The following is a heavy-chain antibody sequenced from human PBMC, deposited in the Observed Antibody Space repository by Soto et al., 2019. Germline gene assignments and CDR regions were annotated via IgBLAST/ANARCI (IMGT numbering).Heavy chain of an antibody. CDR2: IYPGDSDT. Sequence: EVQLVQSGAEVKKPGESLRISCKGSGYSFTSYWIGWVRQMPGKGLEWMGIIYPGDSDTRYSPSFQGQVTISADKSISTAYLQWSSLKASDSAMYYCARAMVRGKNYYGVDVWGQGTTVTVSS. CDR1: GYSFTSYW. V-gene: IGHV5-51*03. J-gene: IGHJ6*02. D-gene: IGHD3-10*01. CDR3: ARAMVRGKNYYGVDV.